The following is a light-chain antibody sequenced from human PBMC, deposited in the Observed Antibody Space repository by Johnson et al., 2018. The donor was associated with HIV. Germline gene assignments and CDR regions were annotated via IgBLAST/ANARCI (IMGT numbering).Light chain of an antibody. CDR3: GIWDASLRPLYG. V-gene: IGLV1-51*02. CDR1: VSNIESYF. J-gene: IGLJ1*01. CDR2: EDN. Sequence: QSVLTQPPSVSAAPGQTVNISCSGNVSNIESYFVSWYQQLPGAAPTLLIYEDNKRPSGIPDRFSGSKSGATATLGITGLQTGDEADYYCGIWDASLRPLYGLGTGTTITVL.